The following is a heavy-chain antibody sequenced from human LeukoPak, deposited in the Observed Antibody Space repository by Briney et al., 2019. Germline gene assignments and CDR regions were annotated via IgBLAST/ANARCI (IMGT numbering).Heavy chain of an antibody. D-gene: IGHD2-8*01. V-gene: IGHV4-34*01. CDR2: INHSGST. CDR3: ARGPPGVYTYYYYYYMDV. Sequence: SETLSLTCAVYGGSFSGCYWSWIRQPPGKGLEWIGEINHSGSTNYNPSLKSRVTISVDTSKNQFSLKLSSVTAADTAVYYCARGPPGVYTYYYYYYMDVWGKGTTVTVSS. J-gene: IGHJ6*03. CDR1: GGSFSGCY.